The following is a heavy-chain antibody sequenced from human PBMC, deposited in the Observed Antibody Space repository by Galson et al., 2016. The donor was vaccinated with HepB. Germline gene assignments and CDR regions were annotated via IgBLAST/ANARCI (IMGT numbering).Heavy chain of an antibody. J-gene: IGHJ6*02. D-gene: IGHD3-10*01. Sequence: ETLSLTCAVSGDSINNINWWTWVRQPPGKGLEWIGEIYLSGSTNYNPSLKSRVTISLDESKNQFSLKLTSVTAADTATYFCARVSLGAPGPYYYNGLDVWGQGTTVIVSS. CDR3: ARVSLGAPGPYYYNGLDV. V-gene: IGHV4-4*01. CDR1: GDSINNINW. CDR2: IYLSGST.